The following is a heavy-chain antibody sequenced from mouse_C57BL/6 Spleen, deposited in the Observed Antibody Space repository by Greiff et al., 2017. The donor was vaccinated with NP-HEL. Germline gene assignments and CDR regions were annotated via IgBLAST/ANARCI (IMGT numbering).Heavy chain of an antibody. CDR2: IYPSDSET. CDR1: GYTFTSYW. V-gene: IGHV1-61*01. J-gene: IGHJ1*03. D-gene: IGHD2-5*01. Sequence: QVQLQQPGAELVRPGSSVKLSCKASGYTFTSYWMDWVKQRPGQGLEWIGNIYPSDSETHYNQKFKDKATLTVDKSSSTAYMQLSSLTSEDSAVYYCAREVYSNYPALFDAWGTGTTVTVSS. CDR3: AREVYSNYPALFDA.